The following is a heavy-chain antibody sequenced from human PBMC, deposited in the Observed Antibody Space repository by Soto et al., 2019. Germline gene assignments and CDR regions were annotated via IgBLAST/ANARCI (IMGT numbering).Heavy chain of an antibody. J-gene: IGHJ4*02. CDR1: GGTFSSYA. CDR2: IIPIFGTA. D-gene: IGHD5-12*01. Sequence: QVQLVQSGAEVKKPGSSVKVSCKASGGTFSSYAISWVRQAPGQGLEWMGGIIPIFGTANYAQKFQGRVTITADETTSTGYMALRSMRSEDTAVYYCARSRGYSGYGPYYFDYWGQGALVTVSS. CDR3: ARSRGYSGYGPYYFDY. V-gene: IGHV1-69*01.